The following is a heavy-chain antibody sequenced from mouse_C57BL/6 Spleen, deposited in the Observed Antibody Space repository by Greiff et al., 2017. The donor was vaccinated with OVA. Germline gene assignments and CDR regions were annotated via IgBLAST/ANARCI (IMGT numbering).Heavy chain of an antibody. Sequence: EVQLQESVAELVRPGASVKLSCTASGFNIKNTYMHWVKQRPEQGLEWIGRIDPANGNTKYAPKFQGKATITADTSSNTAYLQLRSLTSEDTAIDYCARRKGDDGSGDYAMDYWGQGTSVTVAS. CDR3: ARRKGDDGSGDYAMDY. CDR2: IDPANGNT. V-gene: IGHV14-3*01. D-gene: IGHD2-3*01. J-gene: IGHJ4*01. CDR1: GFNIKNTY.